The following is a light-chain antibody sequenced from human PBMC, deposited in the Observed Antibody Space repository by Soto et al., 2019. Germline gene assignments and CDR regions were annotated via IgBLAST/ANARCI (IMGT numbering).Light chain of an antibody. CDR1: QGISSY. J-gene: IGKJ4*01. V-gene: IGKV1-9*01. Sequence: DIHITHSPSSLSASVVYIFTVTCLASQGISSYLVWYQQKPGEAPKLLIYAASTLQSGVPSRFSGSGSGTDFTLTISSLQPEDFATYYCQQFNSYPLTFGGGTKVDI. CDR3: QQFNSYPLT. CDR2: AAS.